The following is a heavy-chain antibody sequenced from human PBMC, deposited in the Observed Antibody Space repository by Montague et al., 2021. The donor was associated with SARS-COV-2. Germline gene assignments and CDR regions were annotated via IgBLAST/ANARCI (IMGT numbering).Heavy chain of an antibody. J-gene: IGHJ5*02. V-gene: IGHV4-59*11. D-gene: IGHD3-10*01. CDR3: ARTVSVRRAVNWFDP. Sequence: SETLSLTCTVYGGSMSDHYWAWIRQPPGKGLEWLAYINYSGGINSNASLKSRVTMSVDTSKNQFSLKLTSVTAADTAVYYCARTVSVRRAVNWFDPWGQGTLVTVSS. CDR1: GGSMSDHY. CDR2: INYSGGI.